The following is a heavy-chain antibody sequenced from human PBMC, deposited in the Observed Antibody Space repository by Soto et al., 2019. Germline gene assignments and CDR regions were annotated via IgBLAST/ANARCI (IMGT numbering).Heavy chain of an antibody. CDR2: ISYDGSNK. D-gene: IGHD6-19*01. CDR1: GFTFSSYG. V-gene: IGHV3-30*18. J-gene: IGHJ4*02. Sequence: GGSLRLSCAASGFTFSSYGMHWVRQAPGKGLEWVAVISYDGSNKYYADSVKGRFTISRDNSKNTLYLQMNSLRAEDTAVYYCAKDEGGSSGWEDYYFDYWGQGTLVTVSS. CDR3: AKDEGGSSGWEDYYFDY.